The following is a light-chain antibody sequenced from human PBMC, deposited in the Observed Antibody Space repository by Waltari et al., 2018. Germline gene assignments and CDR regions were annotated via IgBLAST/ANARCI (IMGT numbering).Light chain of an antibody. CDR1: RPNLGSHS. Sequence: QSVLTQPPSASATPGQRVTLSCSGSRPNLGSHSVYWSQQLPGTAPKLLIYRNNQRPSGVPDRFSGSKSGTSASLAISGLRSEDEADYYCAAWDDSLSGWVFGGGTKLTVL. CDR3: AAWDDSLSGWV. V-gene: IGLV1-47*01. CDR2: RNN. J-gene: IGLJ3*02.